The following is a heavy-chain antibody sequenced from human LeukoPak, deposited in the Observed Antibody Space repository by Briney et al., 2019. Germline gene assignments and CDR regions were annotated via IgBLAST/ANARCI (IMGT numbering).Heavy chain of an antibody. Sequence: LRLSCAASGFTVSSNYMSWVRQAPGKGLEWIGYIYYSGSTYYNPSLKSRVTISVDTSKNQFSLKLSSVTAADTAVYYCARDPDYWGQGTLVTVSS. V-gene: IGHV4-31*02. CDR3: ARDPDY. CDR1: GFTVSSNY. CDR2: IYYSGST. J-gene: IGHJ4*02.